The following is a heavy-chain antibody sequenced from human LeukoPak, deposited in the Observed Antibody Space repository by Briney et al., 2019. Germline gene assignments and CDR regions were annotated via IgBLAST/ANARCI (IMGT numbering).Heavy chain of an antibody. V-gene: IGHV3-23*01. CDR1: GFTFTSYA. CDR2: ISGSGGST. Sequence: GGSLRHSCAASGFTFTSYAMSWVRPAPGKGLEWVSAISGSGGSTYYADSVKGRFTISRDNSKKTLYLQMNSLRAEDTAVYYCAKGEWFQTSSAFDIWGQGTMVTVSS. J-gene: IGHJ3*02. CDR3: AKGEWFQTSSAFDI. D-gene: IGHD3-3*01.